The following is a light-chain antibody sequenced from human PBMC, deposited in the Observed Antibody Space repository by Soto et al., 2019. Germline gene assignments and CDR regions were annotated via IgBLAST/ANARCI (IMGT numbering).Light chain of an antibody. CDR2: AAS. CDR1: LGISSY. V-gene: IGKV1-9*01. CDR3: QQLNTYPLT. Sequence: IQLTQSPSSLSASVGDRVTITCRASLGISSYLAWYQQQPGKAPKLLIYAASTLQRGVPSRFSGSGSGTDFTLTISSLEPEDFATYYCQQLNTYPLTFGGGTKVDIK. J-gene: IGKJ4*01.